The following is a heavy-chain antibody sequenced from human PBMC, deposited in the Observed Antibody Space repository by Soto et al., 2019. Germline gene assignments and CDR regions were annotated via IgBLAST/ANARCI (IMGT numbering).Heavy chain of an antibody. CDR3: ARDRYYYDGSSYSTDAFDI. V-gene: IGHV4-59*01. D-gene: IGHD3-22*01. Sequence: SLTCTVSVGSISSYYWSCIRQPPGKGLELIGYIFYSGSTNYNPSLKSRVTISIDTSKDQFSLKLSSVTAADTAVYFCARDRYYYDGSSYSTDAFDIWGQGTMVTVSS. J-gene: IGHJ3*02. CDR1: VGSISSYY. CDR2: IFYSGST.